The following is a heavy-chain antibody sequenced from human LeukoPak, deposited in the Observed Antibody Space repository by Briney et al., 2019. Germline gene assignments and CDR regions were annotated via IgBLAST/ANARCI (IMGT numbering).Heavy chain of an antibody. CDR3: TKDTGGAADY. V-gene: IGHV3-23*01. Sequence: PGGSLRLSCAASGLTFSSYGMSWVRQAPGKGLEWVSSISGSGDSTYYADSVKGRFTISRDNSKNTLHLQMNGLRAEDTAVYYCTKDTGGAADYWGQGALVTVSP. CDR2: ISGSGDST. CDR1: GLTFSSYG. J-gene: IGHJ4*02. D-gene: IGHD1-14*01.